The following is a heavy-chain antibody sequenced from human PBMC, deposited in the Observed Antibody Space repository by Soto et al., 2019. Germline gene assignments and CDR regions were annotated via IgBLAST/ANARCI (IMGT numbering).Heavy chain of an antibody. V-gene: IGHV3-23*01. CDR3: VKVGGTYYDILTGYGYCYSGMDV. CDR1: GFTFISYA. D-gene: IGHD3-9*01. CDR2: SSGSGGIT. Sequence: PGGSLRLSCAASGFTFISYAMSWFRQAPGKGLEWVSASSGSGGITYYADSVKGRFTSSRDNSKNTLYLQMNSLRAEDTAVYYCVKVGGTYYDILTGYGYCYSGMDVWGQGTQVTVS. J-gene: IGHJ6*02.